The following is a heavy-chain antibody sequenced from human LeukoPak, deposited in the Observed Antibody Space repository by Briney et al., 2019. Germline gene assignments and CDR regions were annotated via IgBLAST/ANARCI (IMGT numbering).Heavy chain of an antibody. CDR3: ARTDYYYYMDV. V-gene: IGHV4-59*01. J-gene: IGHJ6*03. CDR2: IYYSGST. Sequence: GSLRLSCAASGFPFSSFSMNWVRQAPGKGLEWIGYIYYSGSTNYNPSLKSRVTISVDTSKNQFSLKLSSVTAADTAVYYCARTDYYYYMDVWGKGTTVTISS. CDR1: GFPFSSFS.